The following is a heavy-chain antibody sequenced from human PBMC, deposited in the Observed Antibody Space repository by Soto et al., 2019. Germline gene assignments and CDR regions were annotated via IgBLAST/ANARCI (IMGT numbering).Heavy chain of an antibody. D-gene: IGHD3-3*01. J-gene: IGHJ6*03. V-gene: IGHV1-8*01. CDR1: RYTFSISD. CDR2: MNPNSGNT. CDR3: ARGPQSGVVIGGYNYYHYMDG. Sequence: GVSVKVCCTACRYTFSISDINWLRQATGQGLEWMGWMNPNSGNTGYAQKFQGRVTMTRNTSTSTAYMELSSLRSEDTAVYYCARGPQSGVVIGGYNYYHYMDGRGKGTMVTVPS.